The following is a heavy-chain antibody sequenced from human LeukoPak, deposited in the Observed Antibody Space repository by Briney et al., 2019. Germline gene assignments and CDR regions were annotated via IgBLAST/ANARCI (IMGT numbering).Heavy chain of an antibody. Sequence: GGSLRLSCAASGFTFSSYGMRWVRQAPGKGLEWVAFIRYDGSNKYYADSVKGRFTISRDNSKNTLYLQMTSIRAENTAVYYCAKGWSTRQNTAPFDYWGQGTLVTVSS. CDR1: GFTFSSYG. D-gene: IGHD2/OR15-2a*01. J-gene: IGHJ4*02. V-gene: IGHV3-30*02. CDR3: AKGWSTRQNTAPFDY. CDR2: IRYDGSNK.